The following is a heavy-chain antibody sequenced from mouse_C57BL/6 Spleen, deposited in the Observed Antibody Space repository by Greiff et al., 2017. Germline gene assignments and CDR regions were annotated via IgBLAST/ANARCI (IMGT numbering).Heavy chain of an antibody. CDR2: IDPENGDT. J-gene: IGHJ3*01. CDR3: TTGYKGFAY. D-gene: IGHD1-2*01. Sequence: VQLQQSGAELVRPGASVKLSCTASGFNIKDDYMHWVKQRPEQGLEWIGWIDPENGDTEYASKFQGKAIITADTSSNTAYLQLSSLTSEDTAVYYCTTGYKGFAYWGQGTLVTVSA. V-gene: IGHV14-4*01. CDR1: GFNIKDDY.